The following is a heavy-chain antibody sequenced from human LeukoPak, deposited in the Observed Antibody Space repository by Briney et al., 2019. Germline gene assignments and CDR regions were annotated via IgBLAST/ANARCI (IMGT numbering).Heavy chain of an antibody. CDR2: ISSSSSYR. V-gene: IGHV3-11*06. CDR1: GFTFSDYY. CDR3: ATGSIVGATTFDY. Sequence: GGSLRLSCAASGFTFSDYYMSWIRQAPGKGLEWVSYISSSSSYRNYADSVKGRFTISRDNAKNSLYLQMNSLRAEDTAVYYCATGSIVGATTFDYWGQGTLVTVSS. J-gene: IGHJ4*02. D-gene: IGHD1-26*01.